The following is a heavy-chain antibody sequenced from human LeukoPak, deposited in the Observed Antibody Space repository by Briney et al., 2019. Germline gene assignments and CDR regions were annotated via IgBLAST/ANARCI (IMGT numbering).Heavy chain of an antibody. Sequence: SETLSLTCTVPGGSISSYYWSWIRQPAGKGLEWIGRIYTSGSTNYNPSLKSRVTMSVDTSKNQFSLKLSSVTAADTAVYYCARVPYDFWSGYYVAFDYWGQGTLVTVSS. CDR1: GGSISSYY. CDR3: ARVPYDFWSGYYVAFDY. CDR2: IYTSGST. V-gene: IGHV4-4*07. J-gene: IGHJ4*02. D-gene: IGHD3-3*01.